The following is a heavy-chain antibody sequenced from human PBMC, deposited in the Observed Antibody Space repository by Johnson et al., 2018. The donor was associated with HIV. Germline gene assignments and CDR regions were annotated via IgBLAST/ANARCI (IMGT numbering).Heavy chain of an antibody. CDR1: GFTVSSNY. V-gene: IGHV3-66*01. J-gene: IGHJ3*02. D-gene: IGHD6-6*01. Sequence: VQLVESGGGVVQPGRSLRLSCAASGFTVSSNYMSWVRQAPGKGLEWVSVIYSGGSTYHADSVRGRFTISRDSSKNTVYLQMNSLRVEDTAIYYCARAQLLADDAFNNWGQGTMVTVSS. CDR2: IYSGGST. CDR3: ARAQLLADDAFNN.